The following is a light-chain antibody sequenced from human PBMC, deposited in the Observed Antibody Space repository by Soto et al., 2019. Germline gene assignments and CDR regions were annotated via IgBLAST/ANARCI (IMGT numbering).Light chain of an antibody. CDR2: DVT. V-gene: IGLV2-14*01. J-gene: IGLJ2*01. Sequence: QSALTQPASVSGSPGQSITISCTGTSSDVGGYNYVSWYQQHPGKAPKLMIFDVTYRPSGVSNRFSGSKAGNTASLTISGLQPEDEAYYYCSSYTSSSALEVFGGGTKLTVL. CDR3: SSYTSSSALEV. CDR1: SSDVGGYNY.